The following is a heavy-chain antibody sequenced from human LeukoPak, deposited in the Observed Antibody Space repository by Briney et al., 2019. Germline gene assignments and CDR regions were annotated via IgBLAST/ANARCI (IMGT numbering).Heavy chain of an antibody. CDR3: AKGDSPTDCSSTSCLPY. CDR1: GFTFSSYS. Sequence: PGGPLRLSCAASGFTFSSYSMHWVRQAPGKGLEWVAFIRCDGSNKYYADSVKGRFTISRDNSKNTLYLQMNSLRAEDTAVYYCAKGDSPTDCSSTSCLPYWGQGTLVTVSS. V-gene: IGHV3-30*02. CDR2: IRCDGSNK. J-gene: IGHJ4*02. D-gene: IGHD2-2*01.